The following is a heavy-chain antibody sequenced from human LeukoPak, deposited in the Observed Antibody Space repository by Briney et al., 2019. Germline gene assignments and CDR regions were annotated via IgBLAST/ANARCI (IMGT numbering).Heavy chain of an antibody. CDR3: GRSRGRDLHYYYYMDV. V-gene: IGHV3-64*01. CDR2: ITSNGGST. Sequence: GGSLRLSCAVSGVTLSSYTMHWVRQAPGKGLEYVSAITSNGGSTYYANSVKGRFTISRDNSKNTLYLQMGSLRVEDMAVFYCGRSRGRDLHYYYYMDVWGKGTTVTVSS. CDR1: GVTLSSYT. D-gene: IGHD3-10*01. J-gene: IGHJ6*03.